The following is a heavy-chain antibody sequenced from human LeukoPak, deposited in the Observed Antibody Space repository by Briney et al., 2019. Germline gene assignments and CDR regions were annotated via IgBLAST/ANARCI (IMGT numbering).Heavy chain of an antibody. D-gene: IGHD2-2*01. CDR2: INPSGGST. Sequence: ASVKVSCKASGYTFTGYYMHWVRQAPGQGLEWMGIINPSGGSTSYAQRFQGRVTLTRDTSTSTVYMELSSLRSEDTTVYYCARGGVVPAADFDYWGQGTLVTVSS. V-gene: IGHV1-46*01. J-gene: IGHJ4*02. CDR1: GYTFTGYY. CDR3: ARGGVVPAADFDY.